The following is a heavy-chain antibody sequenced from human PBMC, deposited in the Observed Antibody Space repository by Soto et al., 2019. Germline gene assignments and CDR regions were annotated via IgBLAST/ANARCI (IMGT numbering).Heavy chain of an antibody. D-gene: IGHD1-1*01. CDR1: GASISGYY. CDR2: IYATGTT. J-gene: IGHJ5*02. CDR3: VRDGTKTLRDWFDP. Sequence: QVQLQESGPGLVKPSETLSLTCTVSGASISGYYWSWIRKSAGKGREWIGRIYATGTTDYNPSLKSRVMRSVDTSKKPFSLRLRAVTAADTAVYYCVRDGTKTLRDWFDPWGQGISVTVSS. V-gene: IGHV4-4*07.